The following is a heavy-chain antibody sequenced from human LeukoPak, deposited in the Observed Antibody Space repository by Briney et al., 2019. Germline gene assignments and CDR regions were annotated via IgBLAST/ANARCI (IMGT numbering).Heavy chain of an antibody. CDR2: IKQDGSEK. CDR3: ARDARWLALDY. CDR1: GGSISSSNW. V-gene: IGHV3-7*01. Sequence: ETLSLTCAVSGGSISSSNWWSWVRQAPGKGLEWVANIKQDGSEKYYVDSVKGRFTISRDNAKNSLYLQMNSLRAEDTAVYYCARDARWLALDYWGQGTLVTVSS. D-gene: IGHD3-22*01. J-gene: IGHJ4*02.